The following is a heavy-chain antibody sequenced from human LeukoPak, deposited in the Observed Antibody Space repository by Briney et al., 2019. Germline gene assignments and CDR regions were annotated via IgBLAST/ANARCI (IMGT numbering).Heavy chain of an antibody. V-gene: IGHV4-38-2*01. J-gene: IGHJ6*03. CDR3: AKSRSEMTYYYYMDV. CDR1: GYSISSGYY. Sequence: PSETLSLTCAVSGYSISSGYYWGWIRQPPGKGLEWIGSIYHSGSTYYNPSLKSRVTISVDTPKNQFSLKLSSVTAADTAVYYCAKSRSEMTYYYYMDVWGKGTTVTVSS. CDR2: IYHSGST. D-gene: IGHD5-24*01.